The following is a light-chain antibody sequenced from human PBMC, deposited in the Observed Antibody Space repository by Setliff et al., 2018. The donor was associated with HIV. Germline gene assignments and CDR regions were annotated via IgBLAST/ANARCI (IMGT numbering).Light chain of an antibody. J-gene: IGLJ1*01. CDR2: EVS. CDR1: SSDVGGYNY. Sequence: QSALTQPASVSGSPGQSITISCTGTSSDVGGYNYVSWYQQHPGKAPKLMIYEVSHRPSGFSNRFSGSKSGNTASLTISGLQAEDEADYYCSSYTSSSTLNYVFGTWTKVTVL. V-gene: IGLV2-14*01. CDR3: SSYTSSSTLNYV.